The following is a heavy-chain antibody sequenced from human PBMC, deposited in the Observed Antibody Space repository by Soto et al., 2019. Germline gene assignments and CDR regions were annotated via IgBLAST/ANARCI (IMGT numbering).Heavy chain of an antibody. CDR3: ARRYCSSTSCYTGGWFDP. CDR2: IDPSDSYT. D-gene: IGHD2-2*02. CDR1: GYSFTSHW. J-gene: IGHJ5*02. Sequence: PGESLKISCKGSGYSFTSHWISWVRQMPGKGLEWMGRIDPSDSYTNYSPSFQGHVTISADKSISAAYLQWSSLKASDTAMYYCARRYCSSTSCYTGGWFDPWGQGTLVTVSS. V-gene: IGHV5-10-1*01.